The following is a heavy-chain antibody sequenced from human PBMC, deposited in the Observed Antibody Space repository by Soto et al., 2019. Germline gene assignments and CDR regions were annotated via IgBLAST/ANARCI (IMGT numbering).Heavy chain of an antibody. J-gene: IGHJ6*02. CDR2: MYTDGSST. CDR3: ARSGYSYGYYYGMDV. CDR1: GFSFSSFW. Sequence: EVQLVESGGGLVQPGGSLRLSCAASGFSFSSFWMHWVRQAPGKGLVWVSRMYTDGSSTYYADSVKGRFTISRENAKNSLYLQMNSLRGGDTAVYYCARSGYSYGYYYGMDVWGQGTTVTVS. V-gene: IGHV3-74*01. D-gene: IGHD5-18*01.